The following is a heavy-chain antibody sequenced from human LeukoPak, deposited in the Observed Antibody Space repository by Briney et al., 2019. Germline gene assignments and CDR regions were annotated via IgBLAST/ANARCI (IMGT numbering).Heavy chain of an antibody. CDR1: GYTFTGYY. Sequence: GASVKVSCKASGYTFTGYYMHWVRQAPGQGLEWMGWINPNSGGTNYAQKFQGRVTMTRDTSISTAYMELSRLRSDDTAVYYCAIRSNFWSGYFYYYYYMDVWGKGTTVTVSS. D-gene: IGHD3-3*01. J-gene: IGHJ6*03. CDR3: AIRSNFWSGYFYYYYYMDV. V-gene: IGHV1-2*02. CDR2: INPNSGGT.